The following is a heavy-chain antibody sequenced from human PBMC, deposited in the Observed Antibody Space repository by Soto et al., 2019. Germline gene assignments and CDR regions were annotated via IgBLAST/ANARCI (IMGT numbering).Heavy chain of an antibody. CDR1: GGTLSDHG. CDR3: ARGVSGSGNYYTGPSAFDI. V-gene: IGHV1-69*06. Sequence: QVQLEQSGAEVKKPGSSVKISCKASGGTLSDHGVSWLRQAPGQGLEWVGGTIPVFNTANYAPKFQGTVTIAADKSTYLAYMELGSLGSDDPAFYYCARGVSGSGNYYTGPSAFDIWGQGTLVIVSS. D-gene: IGHD3-10*01. CDR2: TIPVFNTA. J-gene: IGHJ3*02.